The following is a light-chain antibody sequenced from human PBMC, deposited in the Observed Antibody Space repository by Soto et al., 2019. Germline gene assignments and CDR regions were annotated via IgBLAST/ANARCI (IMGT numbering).Light chain of an antibody. CDR1: QSVSSNS. V-gene: IGKV3D-20*01. CDR2: DTS. CDR3: HQYGSLPIT. J-gene: IGKJ5*01. Sequence: EIVLTHSPATLSFSPVEIATLSCVASQSVSSNSLAWYQQKPGLAPRVLIYDTSSRATGIPDRFSGSGSGTDFTLTISRLEPEDFAVYYCHQYGSLPITFGQGTRLEIK.